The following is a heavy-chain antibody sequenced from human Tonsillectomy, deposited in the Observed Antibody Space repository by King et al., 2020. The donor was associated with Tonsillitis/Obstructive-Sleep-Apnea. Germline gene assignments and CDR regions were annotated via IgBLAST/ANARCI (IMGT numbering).Heavy chain of an antibody. Sequence: VQLVESGGGLVQPGGSLRLSCAASEFTFSNHAMSWVRQAPGKGLEGVSTISGSGGSTYYADSVKGRFTISRDNSKNTLYLQMNSLRAEDTAVYYCARDYSNRHCDAFDIWGQGTMVTVSS. CDR3: ARDYSNRHCDAFDI. J-gene: IGHJ3*02. V-gene: IGHV3-23*04. D-gene: IGHD4-11*01. CDR1: EFTFSNHA. CDR2: ISGSGGST.